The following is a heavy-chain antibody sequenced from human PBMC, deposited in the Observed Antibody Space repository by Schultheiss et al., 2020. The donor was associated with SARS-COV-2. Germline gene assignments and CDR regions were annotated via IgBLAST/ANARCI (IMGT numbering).Heavy chain of an antibody. V-gene: IGHV1-46*03. Sequence: ASVKVSCKASGYTFTSYAMHWVRQAPGQGLEWMGIINPSGGSTSYAQKFQGRVTMTRDTSTSTVYIELSSLRSEDTAVYYCARNSYYDFWSGYYSIDYWGQGTLVTVSS. D-gene: IGHD3-3*01. CDR3: ARNSYYDFWSGYYSIDY. J-gene: IGHJ4*02. CDR2: INPSGGST. CDR1: GYTFTSYA.